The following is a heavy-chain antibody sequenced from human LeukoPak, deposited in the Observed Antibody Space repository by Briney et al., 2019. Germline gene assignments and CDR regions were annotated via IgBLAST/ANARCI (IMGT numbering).Heavy chain of an antibody. CDR2: IRGGGLNT. J-gene: IGHJ4*02. D-gene: IGHD3-10*01. Sequence: GGSLRLSCAASGFIFSTYGMTWFRQAPGRGLEWVSGIRGGGLNTYYADSVKGRFTSSRDNSKNMLYLQMNSLRAEDIAVYYCAKGGGYGSGTYSEDWGEGVLVTVSS. CDR1: GFIFSTYG. CDR3: AKGGGYGSGTYSED. V-gene: IGHV3-23*01.